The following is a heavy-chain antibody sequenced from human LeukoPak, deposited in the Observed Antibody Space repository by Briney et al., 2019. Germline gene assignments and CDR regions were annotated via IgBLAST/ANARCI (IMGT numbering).Heavy chain of an antibody. Sequence: ASVKVSCKASGYTFTSYDINWVRQATGQGLEWMGWMNPNSGNTGYAQKFQGRVTMTRNTSISTAYMELSSLRSEDTAVYYCARGGDIVVVPAAIEHCWFDPWGQGTLVTVSS. J-gene: IGHJ5*02. CDR3: ARGGDIVVVPAAIEHCWFDP. CDR1: GYTFTSYD. D-gene: IGHD2-2*01. V-gene: IGHV1-8*01. CDR2: MNPNSGNT.